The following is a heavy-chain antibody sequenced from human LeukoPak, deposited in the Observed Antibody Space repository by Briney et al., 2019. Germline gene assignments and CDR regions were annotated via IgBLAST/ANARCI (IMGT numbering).Heavy chain of an antibody. CDR3: AKDRYGSGSYPVFDY. V-gene: IGHV3-23*01. CDR2: ISASGGST. D-gene: IGHD3-10*01. CDR1: GFTFSRHA. J-gene: IGHJ4*02. Sequence: GGSLRLSCAASGFTFSRHAMSWVRPAPGKGLEWVSGISASGGSTYYADSVKGRFTISRDNSQNTLYVQMNSLRAADAAVYYCAKDRYGSGSYPVFDYWGQGTLVTVSS.